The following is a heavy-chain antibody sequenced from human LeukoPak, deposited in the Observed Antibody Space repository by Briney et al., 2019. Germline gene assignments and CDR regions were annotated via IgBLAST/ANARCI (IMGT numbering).Heavy chain of an antibody. CDR2: IYYSGST. V-gene: IGHV4-59*08. Sequence: SETLSLTCSVSGDSINNYFWSWIRQPPGKGLEWIGYIYYSGSTNYSPSFESRVTISVATSKNQFSLRLKSVTAADTAVYYCARIYYYGSLYYFDYWGQGTLVTVSS. CDR1: GDSINNYF. CDR3: ARIYYYGSLYYFDY. J-gene: IGHJ4*02. D-gene: IGHD3-10*01.